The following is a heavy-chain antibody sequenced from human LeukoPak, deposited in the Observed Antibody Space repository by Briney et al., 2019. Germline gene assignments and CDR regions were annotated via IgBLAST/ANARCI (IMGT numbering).Heavy chain of an antibody. CDR2: INHSGST. V-gene: IGHV4-34*01. J-gene: IGHJ3*02. D-gene: IGHD2-2*01. CDR1: GGSISSYY. CDR3: AGRTLGQLLYTEGDAFDI. Sequence: SETLSLTCTVSGGSISSYYWSWIRQPPGKGLEWIGEINHSGSTNYNPSLKSRVTISVDTSKNQFSLKLSSVTAADTAVYYCAGRTLGQLLYTEGDAFDIWGQGTMVTVSS.